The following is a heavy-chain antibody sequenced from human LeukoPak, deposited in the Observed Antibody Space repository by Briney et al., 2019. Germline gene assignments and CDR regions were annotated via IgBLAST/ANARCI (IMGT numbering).Heavy chain of an antibody. CDR3: ATDGAGFDT. V-gene: IGHV3-11*01. Sequence: GGSLRLSCAASGFAFNDYYMSWIRQAPGKGLEWLSYINIGGTNTHYADSVKGRFTISRDNAKKSLYLEMNNLRAEDTAVYYCATDGAGFDTWGQGVLVTVSS. CDR2: INIGGTNT. J-gene: IGHJ5*02. CDR1: GFAFNDYY.